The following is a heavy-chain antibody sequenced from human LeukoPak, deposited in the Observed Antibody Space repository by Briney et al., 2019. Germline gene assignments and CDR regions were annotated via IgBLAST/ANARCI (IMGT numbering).Heavy chain of an antibody. CDR2: IYTNGCT. CDR1: GCSISSYY. J-gene: IGHJ4*02. CDR3: ARDADGERHFDY. V-gene: IGHV4-4*07. D-gene: IGHD3-10*01. Sequence: SETLSLTCTVSGCSISSYYWSWIRQPAPKGLEWIGRIYTNGCTNYNPSLKSRVTMSVDTSKNQFSLKLSSVTAADTAVYYCARDADGERHFDYWGQGTLVTVSS.